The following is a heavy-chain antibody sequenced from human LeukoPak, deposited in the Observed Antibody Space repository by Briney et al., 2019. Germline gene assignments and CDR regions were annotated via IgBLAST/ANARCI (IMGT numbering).Heavy chain of an antibody. V-gene: IGHV3-64D*06. CDR2: ISSNGGST. CDR3: VKSPCSSTSCYAGVSFDP. D-gene: IGHD2-2*01. J-gene: IGHJ5*02. Sequence: PGGSLRLSCSASGFTFSSYAMHWVRQAPGKGLEYVSAISSNGGSTYYADSVKGRFTISRDNSKNTLYLQMSSLRAEDTAVYYCVKSPCSSTSCYAGVSFDPWGQGTLVTVSS. CDR1: GFTFSSYA.